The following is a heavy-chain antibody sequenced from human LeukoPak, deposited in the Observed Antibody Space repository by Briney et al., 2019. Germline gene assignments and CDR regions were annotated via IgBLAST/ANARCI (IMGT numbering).Heavy chain of an antibody. CDR3: ARDPSGDSSDYGGY. D-gene: IGHD4/OR15-4a*01. V-gene: IGHV1-2*02. CDR2: INPNSGGT. CDR1: GYTFTSYD. Sequence: ASVKVSCKASGYTFTSYDINWVRQAPGQGLEWMGWINPNSGGTNYAQKFQGRVTMTRDTSISTAYMELSRLRSDDTAVYYCARDPSGDSSDYGGYWGQGTLVTVSS. J-gene: IGHJ4*02.